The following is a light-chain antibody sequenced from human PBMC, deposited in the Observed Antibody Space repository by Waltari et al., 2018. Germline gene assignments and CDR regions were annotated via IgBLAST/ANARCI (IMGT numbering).Light chain of an antibody. CDR1: SSNIGRNS. J-gene: IGLJ3*02. V-gene: IGLV1-47*01. CDR2: RSV. Sequence: QSVLTQSPSASGTPGQRVTISCSGSSSNIGRNSVYWYQQLPGTAPKLLIYRSVQRPSGVPARFSGSKSGTSASLAISGLRSEDEGDYYCVAWDDSLSGLWVFGGGTKLTVL. CDR3: VAWDDSLSGLWV.